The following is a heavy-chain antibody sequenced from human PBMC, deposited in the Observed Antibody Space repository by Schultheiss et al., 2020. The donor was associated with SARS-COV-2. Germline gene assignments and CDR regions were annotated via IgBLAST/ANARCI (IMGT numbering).Heavy chain of an antibody. J-gene: IGHJ5*02. CDR1: GGSFSGYY. V-gene: IGHV4-34*01. CDR2: INHSGST. CDR3: ARGRLVLWFGELKGNWFDP. D-gene: IGHD3-10*01. Sequence: SETLSLTCAVYGGSFSGYYWSWIRQPPGKGLEWIGEINHSGSTNYNPSLKSRVTISVDTSKNQFSLKLSSVTAADTAVYYCARGRLVLWFGELKGNWFDPWGQGTLVTVSS.